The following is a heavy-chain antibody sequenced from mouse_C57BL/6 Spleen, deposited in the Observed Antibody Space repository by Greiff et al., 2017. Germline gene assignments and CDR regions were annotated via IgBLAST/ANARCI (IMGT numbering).Heavy chain of an antibody. J-gene: IGHJ4*01. Sequence: QVQLQQPGAELVRPGSSVQLSCKASGYTFTSYWMHWVKQRPIQGLEWIGNIDPSDSETHYNQKFKDKATLTVDKSSSTAYMQLSSLTSEDSAVYYCARAYYSNAYAMDYWGQGTSVTVSS. V-gene: IGHV1-52*01. CDR1: GYTFTSYW. D-gene: IGHD2-5*01. CDR3: ARAYYSNAYAMDY. CDR2: IDPSDSET.